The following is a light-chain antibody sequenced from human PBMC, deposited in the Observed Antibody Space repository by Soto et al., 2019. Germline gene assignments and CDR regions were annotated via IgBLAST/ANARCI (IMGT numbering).Light chain of an antibody. CDR3: LQYGYSFRA. CDR2: GAS. Sequence: EILLTQSPGTLSLSPGERATLSCRASQSVSSSYLSWYQLKPGQAPRLLIYGASSRATGIPDRFSGSGSGTDFTLTISRLEPEDFAVYYFLQYGYSFRAFGQGTKVEL. J-gene: IGKJ1*01. CDR1: QSVSSSY. V-gene: IGKV3-20*01.